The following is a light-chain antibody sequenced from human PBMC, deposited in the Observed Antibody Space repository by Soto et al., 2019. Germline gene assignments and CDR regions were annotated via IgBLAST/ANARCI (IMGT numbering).Light chain of an antibody. J-gene: IGLJ1*01. Sequence: SYELTQPPSVSVAPGQTARITCGGNNIGSKRVHWYQQKPGQAPVLVVFDDRDRPSGIPERFSGSNSGNTATLTISGVGAGDEADYYCQVWDGFSDHGVFGTGTKVTVL. CDR2: DDR. V-gene: IGLV3-21*02. CDR3: QVWDGFSDHGV. CDR1: NIGSKR.